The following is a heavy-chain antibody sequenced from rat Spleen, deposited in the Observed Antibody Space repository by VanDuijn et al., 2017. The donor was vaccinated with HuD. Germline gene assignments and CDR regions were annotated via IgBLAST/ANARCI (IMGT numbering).Heavy chain of an antibody. CDR1: GFSLADYS. V-gene: IGHV2S63*01. Sequence: EVQLKESGPGLVQPSQTLSLTCIVSGFSLADYSVHWVRQPPGKGLEWMGVMWNGGNTAYNSPLKSRLSISRDTSKSQVFLKMNSRQTEDTAMYFCARSQGYYSGDVMDAWGQGASVTVSS. J-gene: IGHJ4*01. CDR2: MWNGGNT. D-gene: IGHD1-1*01. CDR3: ARSQGYYSGDVMDA.